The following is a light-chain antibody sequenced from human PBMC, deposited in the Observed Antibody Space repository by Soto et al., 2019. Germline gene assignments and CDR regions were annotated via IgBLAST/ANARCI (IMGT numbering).Light chain of an antibody. J-gene: IGKJ4*01. Sequence: IQMTQSPSSLSASVGDRVTITCRASQGVRDDVGWYQQKPGKAPKLLIYSAPTLQSGVPSRFSGSGSGTDFTLTISGLQLEDFATYYCLQESNYPLTFGGGTKVEIK. CDR2: SAP. CDR1: QGVRDD. CDR3: LQESNYPLT. V-gene: IGKV1-6*01.